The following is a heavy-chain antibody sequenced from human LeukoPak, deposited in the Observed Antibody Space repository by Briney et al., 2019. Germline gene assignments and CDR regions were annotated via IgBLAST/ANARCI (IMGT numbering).Heavy chain of an antibody. CDR3: ARDRVDFWSGYPVGYFDY. CDR1: GYTFTSYD. J-gene: IGHJ4*02. D-gene: IGHD3-3*01. V-gene: IGHV1-69*04. Sequence: VASVKVSCKASGYTFTSYDINWVRQAPGQGLEWMGRIVPILGIANYAQKFQGRVTITADKSTSTAYMELSSLRSEDTAVYYCARDRVDFWSGYPVGYFDYWGQGTPVTVSS. CDR2: IVPILGIA.